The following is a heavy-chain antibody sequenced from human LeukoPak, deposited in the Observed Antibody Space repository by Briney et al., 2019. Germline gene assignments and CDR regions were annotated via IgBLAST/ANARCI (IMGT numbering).Heavy chain of an antibody. CDR3: ARDRGNQRGYYYYYMDV. V-gene: IGHV3-53*01. J-gene: IGHJ6*03. CDR2: IYSGGST. Sequence: PGGSLRLSCAASGFTVSSNYMSWVRQVPGKGLEWVSIIYSGGSTYHADSVKGRFTISRDNSKNTLYLQMNSLRAEGTAVYYCARDRGNQRGYYYYYMDVWGKGTTVTVSS. CDR1: GFTVSSNY. D-gene: IGHD1-14*01.